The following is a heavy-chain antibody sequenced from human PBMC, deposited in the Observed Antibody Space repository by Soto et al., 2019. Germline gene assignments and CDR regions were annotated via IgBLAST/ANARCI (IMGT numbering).Heavy chain of an antibody. D-gene: IGHD3-9*01. CDR1: GGTFSSYA. CDR2: IIPIFGTA. J-gene: IGHJ5*02. Sequence: QVQLVQSGAAVKKPGSSVKVSCKASGGTFSSYAISWVRQAPGQGLEWMGGIIPIFGTANYAQKFQGRVTITEANTPITASMKLSSLRSEDTAVYYCAGGGGDGYDILTDYYTGTVNWFDPWGQGTLVTVSS. V-gene: IGHV1-69*06. CDR3: AGGGGDGYDILTDYYTGTVNWFDP.